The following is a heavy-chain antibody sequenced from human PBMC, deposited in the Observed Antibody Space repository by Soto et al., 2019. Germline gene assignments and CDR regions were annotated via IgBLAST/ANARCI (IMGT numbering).Heavy chain of an antibody. CDR1: GFTFSSYA. D-gene: IGHD3-10*01. CDR3: AREEVTYYYGSGTNYYYYGMDV. Sequence: PGGSLRLSCAASGFTFSSYAMHWVRQAPGKGLEWVAVISYDGSNKYYADSVKGRFTISRDNSKNTLYLQMNSLRAEDTAVYYCAREEVTYYYGSGTNYYYYGMDVWGQGTTVTVSS. J-gene: IGHJ6*02. V-gene: IGHV3-30-3*01. CDR2: ISYDGSNK.